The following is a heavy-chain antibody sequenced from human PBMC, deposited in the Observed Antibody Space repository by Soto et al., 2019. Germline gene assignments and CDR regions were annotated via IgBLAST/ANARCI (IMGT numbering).Heavy chain of an antibody. J-gene: IGHJ6*03. D-gene: IGHD2-15*01. V-gene: IGHV3-7*01. CDR3: ARDINCSGGSCYIYYYYYYMDV. CDR1: GFTFSSYW. Sequence: GGSLRLSCAASGFTFSSYWMSWVRQAPGKGLEWVANIKQDGSEKYYVDSVKGRFTISRDNTKNSLYLQMNSLRAEDTAVYYCARDINCSGGSCYIYYYYYYMDVLGKGTTVTVSS. CDR2: IKQDGSEK.